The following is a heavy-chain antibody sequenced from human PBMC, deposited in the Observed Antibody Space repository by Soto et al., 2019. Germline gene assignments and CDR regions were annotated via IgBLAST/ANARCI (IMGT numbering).Heavy chain of an antibody. Sequence: PXGSLRLTCAASGFTFSSYGMNWVRQAPGKGLEWVANINQDGNEDNLLDSVKGRFTISRDNAKNSLFLQMNSLRVDDTAVYYCARNGDGHHDFLDYWGQGALVTVSS. D-gene: IGHD2-21*02. V-gene: IGHV3-7*01. CDR3: ARNGDGHHDFLDY. CDR1: GFTFSSYG. J-gene: IGHJ4*02. CDR2: INQDGNED.